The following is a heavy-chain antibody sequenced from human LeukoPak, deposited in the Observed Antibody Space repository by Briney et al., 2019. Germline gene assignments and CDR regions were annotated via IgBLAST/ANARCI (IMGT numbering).Heavy chain of an antibody. Sequence: VGALRLSCAASGFSFSIYGMNWVRQAPGKGLEWGSYISSSGSTIYYADSVKGRFTISRDNAKNSLYLQMNSLRAEDTAVYYCAELGITMIGGVWGKGTTVTISS. D-gene: IGHD3-10*02. CDR3: AELGITMIGGV. CDR1: GFSFSIYG. CDR2: ISSSGSTI. J-gene: IGHJ6*04. V-gene: IGHV3-48*04.